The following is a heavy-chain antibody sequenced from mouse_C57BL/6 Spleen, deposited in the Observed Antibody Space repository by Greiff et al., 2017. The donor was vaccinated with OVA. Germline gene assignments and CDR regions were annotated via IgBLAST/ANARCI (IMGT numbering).Heavy chain of an antibody. D-gene: IGHD2-12*01. V-gene: IGHV2-2*01. CDR1: GFSLTSYG. Sequence: VQLVESGPGLVQPSQSLSITCTVSGFSLTSYGVHWVRQSPGKGLEWLGVIWSGGSTDYNAAFISRLSISKDNSKSQVFFKMNSLQADDTAIYYCARLYTPFAYWGQGTLVTVAA. J-gene: IGHJ3*01. CDR3: ARLYTPFAY. CDR2: IWSGGST.